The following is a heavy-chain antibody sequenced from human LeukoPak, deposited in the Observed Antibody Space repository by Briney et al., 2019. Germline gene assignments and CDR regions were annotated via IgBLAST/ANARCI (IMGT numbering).Heavy chain of an antibody. CDR2: ISSSSSTI. CDR1: GFTFSSYS. CDR3: AKDLVSSGSYYFDY. V-gene: IGHV3-48*01. D-gene: IGHD5-12*01. J-gene: IGHJ4*02. Sequence: PGGSLRLSCAASGFTFSSYSMNWVRQAPGKGLEWVSYISSSSSTIYYADSVKGRFTISRDNSKNTLYLQMNSLRAEDTAVYYCAKDLVSSGSYYFDYWGQGTLVTVSS.